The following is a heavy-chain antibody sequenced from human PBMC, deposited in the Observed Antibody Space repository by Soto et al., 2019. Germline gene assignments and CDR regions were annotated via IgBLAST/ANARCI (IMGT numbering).Heavy chain of an antibody. CDR1: GDSISSFY. CDR2: IFSSGST. CDR3: ARVGYCSSTPCWPIGYFEY. D-gene: IGHD2-2*01. V-gene: IGHV4-59*01. J-gene: IGHJ4*02. Sequence: QVQLQESGPGLVKPSETLSLTCTVSGDSISSFYWTWIRQPPGKGLEWVGYIFSSGSTNYNPSLKSRVTISGDTSGNQFSLKLTSVTAADTAVYYCARVGYCSSTPCWPIGYFEYWGQGTLVTVSS.